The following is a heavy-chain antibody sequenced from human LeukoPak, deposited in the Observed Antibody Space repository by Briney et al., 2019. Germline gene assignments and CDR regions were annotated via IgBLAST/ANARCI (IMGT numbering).Heavy chain of an antibody. CDR1: GFRFNSYG. CDR3: AKVAKYYYGPVTYYFLEQ. V-gene: IGHV3-23*01. Sequence: GGSLRLSCAASGFRFNSYGMTWVRLAPGKGLEWVSAISAGGDRTYYADAVKGRFTISRDNSNNTLYLQMNSLRAEDTALYFCAKVAKYYYGPVTYYFLEQWGQGTPVTASS. D-gene: IGHD3-10*01. CDR2: ISAGGDRT. J-gene: IGHJ1*01.